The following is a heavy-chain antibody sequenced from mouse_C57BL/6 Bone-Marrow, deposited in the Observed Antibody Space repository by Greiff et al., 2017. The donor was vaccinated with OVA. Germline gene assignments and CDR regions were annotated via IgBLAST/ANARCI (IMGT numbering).Heavy chain of an antibody. Sequence: EVQLVESGAELVRPGASVKLSCTASGFNIKDDYMHWVKQRPEQGLEWIGWIDPENGDTEYAPKFQGKATITADTSSNTAYLQLSSLTSEDTAVYYCTSPDYIDYWGQGTTLTVSS. CDR1: GFNIKDDY. CDR2: IDPENGDT. J-gene: IGHJ2*01. V-gene: IGHV14-4*01. CDR3: TSPDYIDY.